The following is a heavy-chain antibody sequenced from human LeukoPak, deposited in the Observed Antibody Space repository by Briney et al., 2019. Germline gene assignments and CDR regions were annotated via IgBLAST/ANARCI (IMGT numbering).Heavy chain of an antibody. Sequence: GGSLRLSCAASGFTFKNYAMSWVRQAPGKGLEWVSIVSGSGDRTYYADSVKGRFTISRDNSKNTLYLQLSSLRAEDTAVYFSAKVSVVGTTAGYFDYWGQGTLVTVSS. CDR2: VSGSGDRT. V-gene: IGHV3-23*01. J-gene: IGHJ4*02. CDR3: AKVSVVGTTAGYFDY. D-gene: IGHD3-22*01. CDR1: GFTFKNYA.